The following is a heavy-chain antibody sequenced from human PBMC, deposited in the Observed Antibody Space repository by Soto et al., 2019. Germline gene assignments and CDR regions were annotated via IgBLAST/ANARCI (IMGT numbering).Heavy chain of an antibody. V-gene: IGHV1-46*01. Sequence: QMQLVQSGAEVKKPGASVKVSCKASGYTFTRHYIHWVRQAPGQGLEWMGIINSSGGHTYYAQKFKGRVALISATSTSPVFMELSSLRSEDTAVCYCAIDLVAAGSDALDVWGQGTMVTVSS. J-gene: IGHJ3*01. CDR1: GYTFTRHY. D-gene: IGHD6-13*01. CDR2: INSSGGHT. CDR3: AIDLVAAGSDALDV.